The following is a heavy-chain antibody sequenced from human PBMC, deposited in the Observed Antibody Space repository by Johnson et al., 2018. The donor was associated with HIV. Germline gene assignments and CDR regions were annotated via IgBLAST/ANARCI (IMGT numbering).Heavy chain of an antibody. CDR2: ISYDGSNK. Sequence: QVQLVESVGGVVQPGRSLKLSCAASGFTFSSYGMHWVRQAPGKGLEWVAVISYDGSNKYYADSVKGRFTISRDNSKNTLYLQMNSLRAEDTAVYYCARGRPDDYGGNADGAFDIWGQGTMVTVSS. V-gene: IGHV3-30*19. D-gene: IGHD4-23*01. CDR1: GFTFSSYG. CDR3: ARGRPDDYGGNADGAFDI. J-gene: IGHJ3*02.